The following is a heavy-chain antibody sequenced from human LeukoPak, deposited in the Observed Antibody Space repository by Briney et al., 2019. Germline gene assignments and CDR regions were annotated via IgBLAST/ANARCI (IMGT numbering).Heavy chain of an antibody. J-gene: IGHJ4*02. Sequence: PSETLSLTCAVYGGSFSGYYWSWIRQPPEKGLEWIGEINHSGSTNYNPSLKSRVTISVDTSKNQFSLKLSSVTAADTAVYYCARVKGYSYGYGPPFDYWGQGTLVTVSS. V-gene: IGHV4-34*01. CDR1: GGSFSGYY. D-gene: IGHD5-18*01. CDR2: INHSGST. CDR3: ARVKGYSYGYGPPFDY.